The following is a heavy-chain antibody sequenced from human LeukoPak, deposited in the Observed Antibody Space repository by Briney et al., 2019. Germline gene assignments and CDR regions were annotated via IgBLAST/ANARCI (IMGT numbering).Heavy chain of an antibody. Sequence: GGSLRLSCAASGFTVSSTYMSWVRQAPGKGLEWVAVIWYDGSNKYYAGSVKGRFTISRDNSKNTLYLQMNSLRAEDTAVYYCARGLVGATPFDYWGQGTLVTVSS. CDR1: GFTVSSTY. D-gene: IGHD1-26*01. J-gene: IGHJ4*02. CDR2: IWYDGSNK. CDR3: ARGLVGATPFDY. V-gene: IGHV3-33*08.